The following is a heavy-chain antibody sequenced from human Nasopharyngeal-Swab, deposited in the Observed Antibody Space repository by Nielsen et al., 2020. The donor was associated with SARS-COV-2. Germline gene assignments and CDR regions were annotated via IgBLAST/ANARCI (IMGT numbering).Heavy chain of an antibody. Sequence: WVRQAPGQGLEWMGRINPNSGGTNYAQKFQGRVTMTRDTSISTAYMELSRLRSDDTAVYYCARVANGSGSYYNKGIDYWGQGTLVTVSS. J-gene: IGHJ4*02. V-gene: IGHV1-2*06. D-gene: IGHD3-10*01. CDR3: ARVANGSGSYYNKGIDY. CDR2: INPNSGGT.